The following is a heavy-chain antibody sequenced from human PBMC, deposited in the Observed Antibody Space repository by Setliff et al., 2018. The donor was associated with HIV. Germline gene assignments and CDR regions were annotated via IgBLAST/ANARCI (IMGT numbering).Heavy chain of an antibody. V-gene: IGHV4-31*03. CDR2: IDYSGSA. CDR1: SGSISSGTYY. D-gene: IGHD5-18*01. Sequence: SETLSLTCTVSSGSISSGTYYWSWIRQYTGKGLELIGYIDYSGSAFYNPSLKSRITISRDTSKNQFSLKMNSVTAADTAVYYCAREGKTALVTKYFDYWGHGKLVTVPQ. CDR3: AREGKTALVTKYFDY. J-gene: IGHJ4*01.